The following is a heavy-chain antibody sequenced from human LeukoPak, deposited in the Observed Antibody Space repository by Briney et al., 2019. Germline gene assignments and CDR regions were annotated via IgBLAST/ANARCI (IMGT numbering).Heavy chain of an antibody. CDR3: AKAKDYYGSGSYPDY. D-gene: IGHD3-10*01. V-gene: IGHV3-23*01. CDR1: GFTFSSDS. Sequence: GGSLRLSCAASGFTFSSDSMNWVRQPPGKGLEWVSVISVSGGSSNYGDSVKGRFTVSRDNSKNTLYLQMNSLRVEDTAIYYCAKAKDYYGSGSYPDYWGQGTLVTVSP. J-gene: IGHJ4*02. CDR2: ISVSGGSS.